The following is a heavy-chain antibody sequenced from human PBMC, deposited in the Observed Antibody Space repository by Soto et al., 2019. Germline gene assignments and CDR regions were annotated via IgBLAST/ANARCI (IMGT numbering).Heavy chain of an antibody. V-gene: IGHV3-15*07. CDR3: NPERGMPQWELPRRTY. Sequence: PGGSLRLSCAASGFTFSNAWMNWVRQAPGKGLEWVGRIKSKTDGGTTDYAAPVKGRFTISRDDSKNTLYLQMNSLKTEDTAVYYRNPERGMPQWELPRRTYWGQGTLVTVSS. D-gene: IGHD1-26*01. J-gene: IGHJ4*02. CDR2: IKSKTDGGTT. CDR1: GFTFSNAW.